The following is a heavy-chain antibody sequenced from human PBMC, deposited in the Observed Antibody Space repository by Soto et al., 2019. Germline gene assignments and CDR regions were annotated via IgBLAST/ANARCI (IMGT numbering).Heavy chain of an antibody. J-gene: IGHJ4*02. D-gene: IGHD3-10*01. V-gene: IGHV1-46*01. Sequence: QVQLVQSGAEVKKPGASVKVSCKASGYAFSGFYMHWVRQAPGQGLEWMGVINPSGDSTTYAQKFQGRLNMTKDTSTSTLYMELSSLRSEDTAVYYCARDWEFGFWGQGTLVTVSS. CDR1: GYAFSGFY. CDR3: ARDWEFGF. CDR2: INPSGDST.